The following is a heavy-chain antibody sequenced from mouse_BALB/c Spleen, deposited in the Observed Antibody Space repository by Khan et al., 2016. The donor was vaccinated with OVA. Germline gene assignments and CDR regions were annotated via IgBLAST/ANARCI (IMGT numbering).Heavy chain of an antibody. J-gene: IGHJ1*01. V-gene: IGHV1-22*01. CDR2: INPNNGGT. CDR1: GYTFTEYT. CDR3: AGRDYYGYFWFFDV. Sequence: VRLQQSGPELVKPGASVKISCKTSGYTFTEYTMHWVKQSHGKSLEWIGRINPNNGGTSYNQKFKGKATLTVDTSSTTAYMELRSLTSEDSAGDYCAGRDYYGYFWFFDVWGAGTTVTVAS. D-gene: IGHD1-2*01.